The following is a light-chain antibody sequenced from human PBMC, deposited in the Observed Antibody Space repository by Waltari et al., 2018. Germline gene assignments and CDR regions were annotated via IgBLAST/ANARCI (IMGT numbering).Light chain of an antibody. CDR3: QHYVRLPGT. CDR1: KSVSRA. CDR2: GAS. Sequence: EIVLTQSPGTLSLSPGERATLPCRASKSVSRALAWYQQKPGQAPRLLIYGASSRATGIPDRFTGSGSGTDFSLTISSLESEDFAVYYCQHYVRLPGTFGQGTNVEIK. J-gene: IGKJ1*01. V-gene: IGKV3-20*01.